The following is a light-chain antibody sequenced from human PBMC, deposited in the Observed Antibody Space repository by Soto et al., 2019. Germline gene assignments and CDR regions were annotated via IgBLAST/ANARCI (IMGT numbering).Light chain of an antibody. V-gene: IGKV1-39*01. CDR1: QSISSY. Sequence: DIQMTQSRSSLSASXXDIVXITCLASQSISSYLNWDQQKPGTAPKXXIYSASSLQSEVPSRFSGSGSVTYFTLTSSSLQPEDFATYYCQQSYSTRWTFGQGTKVDIK. CDR2: SAS. J-gene: IGKJ1*01. CDR3: QQSYSTRWT.